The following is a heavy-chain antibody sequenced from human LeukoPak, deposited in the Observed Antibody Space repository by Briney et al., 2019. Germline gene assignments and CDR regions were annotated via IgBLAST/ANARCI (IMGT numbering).Heavy chain of an antibody. V-gene: IGHV1-69*13. D-gene: IGHD2-2*02. CDR1: GGTFSSYA. Sequence: SVKVSCKASGGTFSSYAISWVRQAPGQGLEWMGGIIPIFGTANYAQKFQGRVTITADESTSTAYMELSSLRSEDTAVYYCARSVPATAILLPDYWGQGTLVTVSS. CDR2: IIPIFGTA. CDR3: ARSVPATAILLPDY. J-gene: IGHJ4*02.